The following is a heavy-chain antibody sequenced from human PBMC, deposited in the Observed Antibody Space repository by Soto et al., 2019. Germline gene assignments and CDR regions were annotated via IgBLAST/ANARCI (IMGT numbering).Heavy chain of an antibody. V-gene: IGHV1-18*04. Sequence: ASVKVSCKASGYTFTSYGISWVRQAPGQGLEWMGWISAYNGNTNYAQKLQGRVTMTTDTSTSTAYMELRSLRSDDTAVYYCARVSYYYVSSGYFSPYYYYGMDVWGQGTTVTVPS. CDR2: ISAYNGNT. D-gene: IGHD3-22*01. CDR1: GYTFTSYG. J-gene: IGHJ6*02. CDR3: ARVSYYYVSSGYFSPYYYYGMDV.